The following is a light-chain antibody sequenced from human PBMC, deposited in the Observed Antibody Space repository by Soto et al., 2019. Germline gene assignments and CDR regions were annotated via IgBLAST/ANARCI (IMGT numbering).Light chain of an antibody. Sequence: FVLTQSPGTLSLSPGGRATLSCRASQSVSSYLAWYQQKPGQAPRLLIYDASNRATGIPARFSGSGSGTDFTLTISSLEPEDFAVYYCQQRSNWPPSLTFGGGTKVDIK. CDR3: QQRSNWPPSLT. J-gene: IGKJ4*01. V-gene: IGKV3-11*01. CDR2: DAS. CDR1: QSVSSY.